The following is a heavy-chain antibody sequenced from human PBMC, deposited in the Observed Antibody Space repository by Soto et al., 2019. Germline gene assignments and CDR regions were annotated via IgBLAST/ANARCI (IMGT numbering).Heavy chain of an antibody. D-gene: IGHD5-18*01. CDR2: MSGSGSSK. CDR1: GFTFSDHY. V-gene: IGHV3-11*01. Sequence: GGSLRLSCAASGFTFSDHYMAWIRQAPGKGLEIVAHMSGSGSSKDYGDSVKGRFSIFRENSKNLLFLQMFFLRAEDTAVYYCASRRRVAYNFGYLAGPIDPWGQGTLVTVSS. CDR3: ASRRRVAYNFGYLAGPIDP. J-gene: IGHJ5*02.